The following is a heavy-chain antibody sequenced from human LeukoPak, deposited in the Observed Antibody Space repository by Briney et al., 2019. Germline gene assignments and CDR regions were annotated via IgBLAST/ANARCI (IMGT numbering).Heavy chain of an antibody. CDR1: GFTFSRHW. CDR3: TRDYSGSDHGIDN. J-gene: IGHJ4*02. V-gene: IGHV3-7*03. CDR2: INPGGGEK. D-gene: IGHD1-26*01. Sequence: GGSLRLSCEVSGFTFSRHWMSWVRQAPGKGLEWVANINPGGGEKYSVDSVKGRFTISRDNAKNSVYLQMSSLRAEDTAVYYCTRDYSGSDHGIDNWGQGTLVTVSS.